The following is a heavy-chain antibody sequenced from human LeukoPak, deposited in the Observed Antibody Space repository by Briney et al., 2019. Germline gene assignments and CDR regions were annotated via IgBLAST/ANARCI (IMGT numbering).Heavy chain of an antibody. J-gene: IGHJ5*02. D-gene: IGHD3-10*01. CDR1: GFTFGRYW. Sequence: GGSLRLSCAASGFTFGRYWMHWVRQAPGKGLVWVSCINSDGSSTSYADSVKGRFTISRDNAKNTLYLQMNSLRAEDTAVYYCARGWFGGQRFDPWGQGTMVTVSS. V-gene: IGHV3-74*01. CDR3: ARGWFGGQRFDP. CDR2: INSDGSST.